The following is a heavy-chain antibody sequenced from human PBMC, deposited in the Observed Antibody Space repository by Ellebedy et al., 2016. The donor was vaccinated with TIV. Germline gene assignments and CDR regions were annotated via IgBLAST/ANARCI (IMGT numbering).Heavy chain of an antibody. CDR3: ARGSDKTGFYDSPFEH. V-gene: IGHV4-59*01. CDR2: VFSTGYT. Sequence: MPSETLSLTCSVSGGSISRYFWTWLRQPPGKRLEWIGDVFSTGYTTYNPSLESRVTISVDTSKSQFSLRMTSVTAADTAVYHCARGSDKTGFYDSPFEHWGQGILVTVSS. CDR1: GGSISRYF. J-gene: IGHJ4*02. D-gene: IGHD3-9*01.